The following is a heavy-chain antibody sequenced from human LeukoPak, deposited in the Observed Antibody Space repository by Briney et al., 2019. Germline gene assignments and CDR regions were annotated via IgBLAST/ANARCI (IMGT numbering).Heavy chain of an antibody. J-gene: IGHJ4*02. CDR1: GFTFSNYA. Sequence: GGSLRLSCAASGFTFSNYALYWVRQAPGKGLDWVAVISYDGYQQDYVDSVKGRFTISRDNSENTLYLQMNSLRAEDTAVYFCARVSSSSWYGYFDSWGQGTLVTVSS. CDR3: ARVSSSSWYGYFDS. V-gene: IGHV3-30-3*01. D-gene: IGHD6-13*01. CDR2: ISYDGYQQ.